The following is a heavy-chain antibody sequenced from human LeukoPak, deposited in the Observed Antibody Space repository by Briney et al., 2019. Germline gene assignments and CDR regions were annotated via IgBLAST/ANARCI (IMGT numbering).Heavy chain of an antibody. CDR2: IYYSGST. V-gene: IGHV4-59*01. J-gene: IGHJ6*02. D-gene: IGHD3-3*01. CDR1: DDSISPYY. Sequence: PSETLSLTCTVSDDSISPYYWSWIRQPPGKGLEWIGYIYYSGSTNYNPSLKSRVTISVDTSKNQFSLKLSSVTAADTAVYYCARGFRLGGLYYYYGMDVWGQGTTVTVSS. CDR3: ARGFRLGGLYYYYGMDV.